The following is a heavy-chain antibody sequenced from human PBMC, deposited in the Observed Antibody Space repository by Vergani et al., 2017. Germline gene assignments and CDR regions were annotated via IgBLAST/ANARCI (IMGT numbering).Heavy chain of an antibody. CDR3: ARGTVRSSTSCFDY. CDR1: GYTFTSYD. Sequence: QVQLVQSGAEVKKPGASVKVSCKASGYTFTSYDINWVRQATGQGLEWMGGIIPIFGTANYAQKFQGRVTITADESTSTAYMELSSLRSEDTAVYYCARGTVRSSTSCFDYWGQGTLVTVSS. J-gene: IGHJ4*02. CDR2: IIPIFGTA. V-gene: IGHV1-69*01. D-gene: IGHD2-2*01.